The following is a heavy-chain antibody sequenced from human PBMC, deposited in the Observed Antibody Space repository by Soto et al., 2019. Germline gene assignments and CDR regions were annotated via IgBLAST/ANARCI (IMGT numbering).Heavy chain of an antibody. CDR3: SNGRSDSWSPYYFDS. D-gene: IGHD3-3*01. Sequence: PGGSLRLSCVGTGLNFDDFAMHWVRQAPGKGLEWVSGITWNSRVLAYADSVKGRFTISRDNARNSLYLQMDSLRDEDTALYYCSNGRSDSWSPYYFDSWGQGTLVTVSS. J-gene: IGHJ4*02. CDR2: ITWNSRVL. CDR1: GLNFDDFA. V-gene: IGHV3-9*01.